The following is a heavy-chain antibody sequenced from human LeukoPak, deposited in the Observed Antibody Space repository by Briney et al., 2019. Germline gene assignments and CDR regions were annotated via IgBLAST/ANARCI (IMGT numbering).Heavy chain of an antibody. Sequence: SETLSLTCAVSGGSIGSGGYSWSWIRQPPGKGLEWIGYIYHSGSTYYNPSLKSRVTISVDRSKNQFSLKLSSVTAADTAVYYCARGVQYCSSTSCYEYYYYGMDVWGQGTTVTVSS. J-gene: IGHJ6*02. CDR1: GGSIGSGGYS. D-gene: IGHD2-2*01. CDR3: ARGVQYCSSTSCYEYYYYGMDV. V-gene: IGHV4-30-2*01. CDR2: IYHSGST.